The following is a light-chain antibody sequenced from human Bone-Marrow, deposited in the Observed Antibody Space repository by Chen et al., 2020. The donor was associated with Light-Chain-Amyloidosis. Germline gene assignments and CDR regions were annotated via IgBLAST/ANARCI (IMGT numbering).Light chain of an antibody. CDR3: CSYGGYSTFV. CDR1: IIGTFNL. J-gene: IGLJ2*01. CDR2: EGS. V-gene: IGLV2-23*03. Sequence: SALTPHPPVSGAPGRSKPLSCSGTIIGTFNLVSWYQQNPGTAPKLIIYEGSRRPSEVSDRFSGSTSGNTASLTISGLQTEDEADYYCCSYGGYSTFVFGGGTKLTVL.